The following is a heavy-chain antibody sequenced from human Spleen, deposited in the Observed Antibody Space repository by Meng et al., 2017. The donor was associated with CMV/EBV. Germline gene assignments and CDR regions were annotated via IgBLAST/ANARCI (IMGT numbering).Heavy chain of an antibody. D-gene: IGHD2-2*02. CDR1: DYS. V-gene: IGHV4-30-4*08. CDR3: ARASYCSSTSCYTEGSPYFDY. CDR2: IYYNGST. Sequence: DYSWGWIRQPPGKGLEWIGYIYYNGSTYYNPSLKSRVTISVDTSKNQFSLKLSSVTAADTAVYYCARASYCSSTSCYTEGSPYFDYWGQGTLVTVSS. J-gene: IGHJ4*02.